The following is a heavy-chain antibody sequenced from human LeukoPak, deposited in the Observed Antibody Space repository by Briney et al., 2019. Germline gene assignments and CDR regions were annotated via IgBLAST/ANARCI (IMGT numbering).Heavy chain of an antibody. CDR1: GFTFSNDN. CDR3: ARLITSPYYSDY. D-gene: IGHD3-3*01. V-gene: IGHV3-21*03. CDR2: ISRSSNYI. Sequence: PGGSLRLSCAASGFTFSNDNMNWVRQAPGKGLEWVSSISRSSNYIYYADSVKGRFTISRDNAKNSLYLQMNSLRAEDSAVYYCARLITSPYYSDYWGQGTLVTVSS. J-gene: IGHJ4*02.